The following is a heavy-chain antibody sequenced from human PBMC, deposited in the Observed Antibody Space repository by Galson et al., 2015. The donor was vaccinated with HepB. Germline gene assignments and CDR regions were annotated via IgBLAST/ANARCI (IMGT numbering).Heavy chain of an antibody. D-gene: IGHD4-23*01. CDR2: IFPDDSDT. CDR1: GYWFSRYW. CDR3: ARAAFGSNSYWYFDL. J-gene: IGHJ2*01. Sequence: QSGAEVKKPGGSLKISCKGSGYWFSRYWIGWVRQMPGKGLEWMGIIFPDDSDTRYSPSFQGQVTISADNSISTAYLQWSSLKVSDTAMYYCARAAFGSNSYWYFDLWGRGTLVTVSS. V-gene: IGHV5-51*01.